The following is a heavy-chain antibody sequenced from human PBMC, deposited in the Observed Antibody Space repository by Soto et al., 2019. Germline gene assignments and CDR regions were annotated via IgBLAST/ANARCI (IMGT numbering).Heavy chain of an antibody. CDR2: IIGSGGST. CDR1: GFTFSSYA. Sequence: GGSLRLSCAASGFTFSSYAMSWVRRAPGKGLEWVSVIIGSGGSTYYADSVKGRFTISRDNAKNSLFLQMNSLRAEDTVLYYCARVRGQQLAAVYFGSWGQGTLVTVSS. CDR3: ARVRGQQLAAVYFGS. J-gene: IGHJ4*02. D-gene: IGHD6-13*01. V-gene: IGHV3-23*01.